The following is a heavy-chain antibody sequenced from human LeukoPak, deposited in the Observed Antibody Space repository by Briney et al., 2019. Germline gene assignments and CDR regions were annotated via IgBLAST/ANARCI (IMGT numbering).Heavy chain of an antibody. V-gene: IGHV1-2*02. CDR2: INPNSGGT. D-gene: IGHD3-16*02. CDR1: GYTXTGYC. J-gene: IGHJ6*02. Sequence: ASVKVSCKASGYTXTGYCMHWVRQAPGQGLEWMGWINPNSGGTNYAQKFQGRVTMTRDTSISTAYMELSRLRSDDTAVYYCARVRAYYDYVWGSYRYFYGMDVWGQGTTVTVSS. CDR3: ARVRAYYDYVWGSYRYFYGMDV.